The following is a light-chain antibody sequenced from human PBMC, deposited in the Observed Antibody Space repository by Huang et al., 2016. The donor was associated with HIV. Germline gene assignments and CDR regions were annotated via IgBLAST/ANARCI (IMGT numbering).Light chain of an antibody. V-gene: IGKV1-39*01. CDR3: QQSYSTPPGT. J-gene: IGKJ2*02. CDR2: AAS. Sequence: DIQMTQSPSSLSASVGERVTITCRTSQSISSYLNWYQQKPGKAPKLLIYAASSLQSGVPSRFSGSGSGTDFTLTISSLQPEDFATYYCQQSYSTPPGTFGQGTKLEIK. CDR1: QSISSY.